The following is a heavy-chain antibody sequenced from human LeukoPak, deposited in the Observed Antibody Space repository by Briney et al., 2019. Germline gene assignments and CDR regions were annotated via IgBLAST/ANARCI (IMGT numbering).Heavy chain of an antibody. CDR3: ARDVCSSGGDFDY. CDR1: GFTFSSYG. V-gene: IGHV3-33*01. J-gene: IGHJ4*02. CDR2: IWYDGSNK. Sequence: GGSLRLSCAASGFTFSSYGMHWVRQAPGKGLEWVAVIWYDGSNKYYADSVKGRFTISRDNSKNTLYLQMNSLRAEDTAVYYCARDVCSSGGDFDYWGQGPLVTVSS. D-gene: IGHD3-16*01.